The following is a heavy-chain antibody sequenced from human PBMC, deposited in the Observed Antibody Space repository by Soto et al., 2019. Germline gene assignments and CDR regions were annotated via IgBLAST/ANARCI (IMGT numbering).Heavy chain of an antibody. V-gene: IGHV4-34*01. CDR3: ARGGPSTSYYLSL. CDR2: INHSGST. D-gene: IGHD2-2*01. J-gene: IGHJ4*02. Sequence: SETLSLTYAVFGGSFSDYYWNWVRQPPGKGLEWIGEINHSGSTNYNASLKSRVTISVDTSKNQFSLKVSSVTAADTAVYYCARGGPSTSYYLSLWGQGTQVTVSS. CDR1: GGSFSDYY.